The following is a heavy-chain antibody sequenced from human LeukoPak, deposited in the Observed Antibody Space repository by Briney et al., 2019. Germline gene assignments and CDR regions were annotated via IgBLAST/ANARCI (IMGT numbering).Heavy chain of an antibody. CDR2: IYYRGST. Sequence: PSETLSLTCSVSGGSMGTYYWTWVRQPPGKGLEWIGYIYYRGSTNYNPSLKSRVTISEDTAKNQFSRKLTSVTAADTAVYYCARHGAIPEYWGQGSLVIVSS. CDR1: GGSMGTYY. V-gene: IGHV4-59*08. D-gene: IGHD2-21*01. CDR3: ARHGAIPEY. J-gene: IGHJ4*02.